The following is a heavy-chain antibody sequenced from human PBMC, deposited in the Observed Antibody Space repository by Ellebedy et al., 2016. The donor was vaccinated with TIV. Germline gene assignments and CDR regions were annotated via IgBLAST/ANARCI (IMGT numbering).Heavy chain of an antibody. CDR2: INPDGSVQ. Sequence: PGGSLRLSCAASGYTFSDYWMIWVRQAPGKGLEWVADINPDGSVQAYVDSVKGRFTISRDNAKNSLYLHMNSLRAEDTAVYYCARSTVINPEGDAYDIWGQGTKVTVSS. V-gene: IGHV3-7*01. D-gene: IGHD4-23*01. CDR1: GYTFSDYW. J-gene: IGHJ3*02. CDR3: ARSTVINPEGDAYDI.